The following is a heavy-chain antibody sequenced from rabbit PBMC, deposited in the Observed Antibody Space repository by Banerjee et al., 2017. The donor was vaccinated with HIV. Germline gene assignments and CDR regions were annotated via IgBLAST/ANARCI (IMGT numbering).Heavy chain of an antibody. CDR2: TDVSSGIT. D-gene: IGHD2-1*01. Sequence: QSLEESGGDLVKPGASLTLTCTASGLDFSSSYWICWVRQAPGKGLEWIACTDVSSGITHYASWAKGRFTISKTSSTTVTLQMTSLTAADTATYFCARATMMLVINLWGPGTLVTVS. CDR1: GLDFSSSYW. CDR3: ARATMMLVINL. V-gene: IGHV1S40*01. J-gene: IGHJ4*01.